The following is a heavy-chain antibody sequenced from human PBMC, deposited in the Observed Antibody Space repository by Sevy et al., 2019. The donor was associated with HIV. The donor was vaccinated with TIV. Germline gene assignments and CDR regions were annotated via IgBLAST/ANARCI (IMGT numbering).Heavy chain of an antibody. D-gene: IGHD1-26*01. V-gene: IGHV4-30-4*01. Sequence: SETLSLTCTVSGGSISSGDYYWSWIRQPPGKGLEWIGYIYYSGSTYYNPSLKSRVTISVDTSKNQFSLKLSSVTAADTAVYYCARVGATTYFDYWGQRTLVTVSS. CDR1: GGSISSGDYY. CDR2: IYYSGST. J-gene: IGHJ4*02. CDR3: ARVGATTYFDY.